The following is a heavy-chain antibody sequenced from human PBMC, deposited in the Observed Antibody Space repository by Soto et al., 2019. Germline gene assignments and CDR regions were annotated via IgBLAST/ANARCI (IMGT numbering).Heavy chain of an antibody. CDR2: ISYDGSNK. CDR3: ARDPREYYYDSSGYYYASWFDP. V-gene: IGHV3-30-3*01. D-gene: IGHD3-22*01. Sequence: GGSLRLSCAASGFTFSSYAMHWVRQAPCKGLEWVAVISYDGSNKYYADSVKGRFTISRDNSKNTLYLQMNSLRAEDTAVYYCARDPREYYYDSSGYYYASWFDPWGQGTLVTVSS. J-gene: IGHJ5*02. CDR1: GFTFSSYA.